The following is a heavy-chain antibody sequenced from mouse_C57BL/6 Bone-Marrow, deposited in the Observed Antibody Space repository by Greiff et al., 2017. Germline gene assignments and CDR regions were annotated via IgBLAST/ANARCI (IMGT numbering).Heavy chain of an antibody. CDR3: ARPYGSSYDYAMDY. V-gene: IGHV1-59*01. CDR2: IDPSDSYT. CDR1: GYTFTSYW. Sequence: QVQLQQPGAELVRPGTSVKLSCKASGYTFTSYWMHWVKQRPGQGLAWIGVIDPSDSYTNYNQKFKGKATLTVDTSSSPAYMQLSSLTSEDSAVYYCARPYGSSYDYAMDYWGQGTSVTVAS. J-gene: IGHJ4*01. D-gene: IGHD1-1*01.